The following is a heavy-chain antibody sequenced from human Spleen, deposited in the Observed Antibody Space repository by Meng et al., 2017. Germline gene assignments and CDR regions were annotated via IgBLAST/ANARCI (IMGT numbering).Heavy chain of an antibody. J-gene: IGHJ1*01. CDR1: GFTFSSYA. D-gene: IGHD3-16*02. Sequence: GGSLRLSCAASGFTFSSYAMSWVRQAPGKGLEWVSAISGSGGSTYYADSVKGRFTISRDNSRKTVYLQMNSLRGEDTALYYCAKVSTDIWGSYRYRGEGYFHHWGQGALVTVSS. CDR2: ISGSGGST. CDR3: AKVSTDIWGSYRYRGEGYFHH. V-gene: IGHV3-23*01.